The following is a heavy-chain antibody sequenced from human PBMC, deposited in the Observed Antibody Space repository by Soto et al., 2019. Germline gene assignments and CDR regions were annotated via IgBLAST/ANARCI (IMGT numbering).Heavy chain of an antibody. CDR3: AREYGNYDSSGYYAY. CDR2: INPSGGST. CDR1: GYSFTGYF. V-gene: IGHV1-46*01. D-gene: IGHD3-22*01. Sequence: GASVKVSCKTSGYSFTGYFIHWVRQAPGQGLEWMGIINPSGGSTNYAQKLQGRVSMTRDRSTSTVHMELSSLRSDDTAMYYCAREYGNYDSSGYYAYWGQGTLVTVSS. J-gene: IGHJ4*02.